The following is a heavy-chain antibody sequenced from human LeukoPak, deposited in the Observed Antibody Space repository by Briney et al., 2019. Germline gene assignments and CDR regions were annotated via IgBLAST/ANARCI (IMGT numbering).Heavy chain of an antibody. V-gene: IGHV3-23*01. J-gene: IGHJ4*02. Sequence: GGSLRLSCAASGLTFSSYAMSWVRQAPGKGLEWVSAISGSGGSTYYADSVKGRFAISRDTSKNTLYLQMNSLRAEDTAVYYCAKDRPLNWGYYFDYWGQGTLVTVSS. D-gene: IGHD7-27*01. CDR3: AKDRPLNWGYYFDY. CDR2: ISGSGGST. CDR1: GLTFSSYA.